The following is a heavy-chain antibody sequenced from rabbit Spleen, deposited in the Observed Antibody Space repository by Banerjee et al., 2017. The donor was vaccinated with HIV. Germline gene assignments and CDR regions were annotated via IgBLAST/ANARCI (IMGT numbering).Heavy chain of an antibody. Sequence: QSLEESGGGLVKPGASLTLTCKASGFSFSSGYDMCWVRQAPGKGLEWIACIDTGSSGFTYFATWAKGRFTCSKTSSTTVTLQMTRLTAADTATYFCARNYVNAFDPWGPGTLVTVS. CDR3: ARNYVNAFDP. V-gene: IGHV1S40*01. CDR2: IDTGSSGFT. D-gene: IGHD1-1*01. J-gene: IGHJ2*01. CDR1: GFSFSSGYD.